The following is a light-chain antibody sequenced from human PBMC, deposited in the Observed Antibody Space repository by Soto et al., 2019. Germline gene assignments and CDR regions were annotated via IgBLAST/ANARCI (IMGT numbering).Light chain of an antibody. J-gene: IGKJ1*01. CDR3: QQFNNWPRT. CDR2: DAS. CDR1: QSVSSN. Sequence: EIVLTQSPGTLSLSPGERATLSCRASQSVSSNYLAWYQQKPCQAPKVLIYDASTRATGIPARFSGSGSGTEFTLTISSLQSEDFAVYYCQQFNNWPRTFGQGTKVDIK. V-gene: IGKV3-15*01.